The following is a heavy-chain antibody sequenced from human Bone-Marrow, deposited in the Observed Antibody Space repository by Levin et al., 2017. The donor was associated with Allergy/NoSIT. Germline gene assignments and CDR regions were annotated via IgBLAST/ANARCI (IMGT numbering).Heavy chain of an antibody. J-gene: IGHJ5*02. Sequence: WASVKVSCKASGYTFSSYYIHWVRQAPGQGLEWMGIVNPSAGSTNYAQNFQGRVTMTRDTSTSTVYMDLRSLRSEDTAVYYCARAMYNYDTSGYYANWFDPWGQGTLVTVSS. CDR3: ARAMYNYDTSGYYANWFDP. CDR1: GYTFSSYY. D-gene: IGHD3-22*01. CDR2: VNPSAGST. V-gene: IGHV1-46*01.